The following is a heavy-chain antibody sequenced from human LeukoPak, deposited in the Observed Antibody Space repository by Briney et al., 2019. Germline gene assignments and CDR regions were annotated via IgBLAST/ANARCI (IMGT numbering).Heavy chain of an antibody. Sequence: GGSLRLSCAASGFTLSSYAMHWVRQAPGKGLEWVAVISYDGSNKYYADSVKGRFTISRDNSKNTLYLQMNSLRAEDTAIYYCARDRVPAAPELLCVWGQGTTVTVSS. CDR3: ARDRVPAAPELLCV. D-gene: IGHD2-2*01. CDR2: ISYDGSNK. CDR1: GFTLSSYA. V-gene: IGHV3-30-3*01. J-gene: IGHJ6*02.